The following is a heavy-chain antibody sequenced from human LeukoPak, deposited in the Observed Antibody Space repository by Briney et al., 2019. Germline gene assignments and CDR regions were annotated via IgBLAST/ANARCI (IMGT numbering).Heavy chain of an antibody. Sequence: PGGSLRLSCAASGFTFSSYGMHWVRQAPRKGLEWVAFIRYDGTNKYYGDSVKGRFTISRDNCKNTLYLQLSSLRAEDTALYYCAKDDSIGWYYFDYWGQGTLVTVSA. J-gene: IGHJ4*02. CDR2: IRYDGTNK. CDR3: AKDDSIGWYYFDY. CDR1: GFTFSSYG. V-gene: IGHV3-30*02. D-gene: IGHD6-19*01.